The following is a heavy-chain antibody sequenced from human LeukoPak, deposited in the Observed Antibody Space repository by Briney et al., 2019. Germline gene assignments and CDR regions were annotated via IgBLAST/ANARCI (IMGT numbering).Heavy chain of an antibody. CDR1: GYRFTSYW. J-gene: IGHJ4*02. Sequence: GESLKISCKGSGYRFTSYWISWVRQMPGKGLEWMGRIDPSDSYTNYSPSFEGHVTISADKSITTAFLQWSSLKASDTAMYYCARLSRDSSGWYHPGDYWGQGTLVTVSS. CDR3: ARLSRDSSGWYHPGDY. CDR2: IDPSDSYT. D-gene: IGHD6-19*01. V-gene: IGHV5-10-1*01.